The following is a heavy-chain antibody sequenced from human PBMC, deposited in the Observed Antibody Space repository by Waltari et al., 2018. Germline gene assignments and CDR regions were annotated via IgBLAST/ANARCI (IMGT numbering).Heavy chain of an antibody. CDR2: IHHSGTT. V-gene: IGHV4-34*01. Sequence: QVQLHQWGAGLLKPSETLSLTCGVSGGSFNDYYWTWIRHPPGKGLEWIGEIHHSGTTDDNRALNSRLTRSVDTSKKQISLKMSSVTAADTAVYYCASGDLHYGSSGFVYWGQGALVTVSS. CDR3: ASGDLHYGSSGFVY. D-gene: IGHD3-22*01. J-gene: IGHJ4*02. CDR1: GGSFNDYY.